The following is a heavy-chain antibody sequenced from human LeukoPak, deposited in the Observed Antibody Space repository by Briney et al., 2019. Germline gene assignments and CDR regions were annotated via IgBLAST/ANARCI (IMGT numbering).Heavy chain of an antibody. CDR1: GYTFTGYY. D-gene: IGHD5-12*01. CDR2: INPNSGGT. J-gene: IGHJ4*02. CDR3: ARELPRSVATTLHSNDY. Sequence: ASVKVSCKASGYTFTGYYMHWVRQAPGQGLEWMGWINPNSGGTNYAQKVQGRVTMTRDTSISTAYMELSRLRSDDTAVYYCARELPRSVATTLHSNDYWGQGTLVTVSS. V-gene: IGHV1-2*02.